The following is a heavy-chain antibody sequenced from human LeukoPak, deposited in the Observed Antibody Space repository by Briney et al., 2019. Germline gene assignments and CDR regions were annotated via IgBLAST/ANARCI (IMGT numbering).Heavy chain of an antibody. Sequence: ASVKISCKATGYTFTSYGISWVRQAPGQGLEWMGWISSNSDNTNYAQKLQGRVTMTTDTSTSTAYMELRSLRSDDTALYFCARDWGSIKVIADYWGQGTLVTVSS. V-gene: IGHV1-18*01. D-gene: IGHD7-27*01. CDR1: GYTFTSYG. CDR2: ISSNSDNT. J-gene: IGHJ4*02. CDR3: ARDWGSIKVIADY.